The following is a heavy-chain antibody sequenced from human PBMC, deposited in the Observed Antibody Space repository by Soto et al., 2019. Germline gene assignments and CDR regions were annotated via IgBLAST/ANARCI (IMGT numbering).Heavy chain of an antibody. V-gene: IGHV1-69*06. CDR2: IVPVFGST. CDR3: AQDAPRADFILNWFGP. J-gene: IGHJ5*02. Sequence: QVQLVQSGNEVQKPGSSVKVSCKASGGTFTTNGIIWVRQAPGQGLEWMGGIVPVFGSTKYAQKFQGRITITADRSTNSAYMDWRSLKSEDMDTYYCAQDAPRADFILNWFGPGGQCTLVTVSS. CDR1: GGTFTTNG. D-gene: IGHD3-9*01.